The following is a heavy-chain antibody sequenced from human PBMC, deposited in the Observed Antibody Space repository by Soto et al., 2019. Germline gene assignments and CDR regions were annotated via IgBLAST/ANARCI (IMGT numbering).Heavy chain of an antibody. V-gene: IGHV4-59*01. CDR1: GGSIRSYY. D-gene: IGHD3-9*01. Sequence: SETLSLTYTVSGGSIRSYYWSWIRQPPGKGLEWIGYIYYSGSTNYNPSLKSRVTISVDTSKNQFSLKLSSVTAADTAVYYCARKYYDILTGYSNWFVPWGQGTLVTVS. J-gene: IGHJ5*02. CDR3: ARKYYDILTGYSNWFVP. CDR2: IYYSGST.